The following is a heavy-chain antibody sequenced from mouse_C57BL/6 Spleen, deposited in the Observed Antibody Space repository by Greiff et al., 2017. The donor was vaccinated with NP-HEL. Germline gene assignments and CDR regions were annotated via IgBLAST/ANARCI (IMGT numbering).Heavy chain of an antibody. V-gene: IGHV5-4*01. J-gene: IGHJ2*01. CDR1: GFTFSSYA. Sequence: DVKLVESGGGLVKPGGSLKLSCAASGFTFSSYAMSWVRQTPEKRLEWVATISDGGSYTYYPDNVKGRFTISRDNAKNNLYLQMSHLKSEDTAMYYCARDGKLLRYSHYFDYWGQGTTLTVSS. CDR3: ARDGKLLRYSHYFDY. CDR2: ISDGGSYT. D-gene: IGHD1-1*01.